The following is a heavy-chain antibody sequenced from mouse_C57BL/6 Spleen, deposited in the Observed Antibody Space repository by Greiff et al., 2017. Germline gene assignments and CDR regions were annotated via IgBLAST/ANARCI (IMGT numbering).Heavy chain of an antibody. CDR3: ASYGSSLLFDY. CDR1: GYTFTSYW. V-gene: IGHV1-69*01. Sequence: VQLQQPVAELVMPGASVKLSCKASGYTFTSYWMHWVKQRPGQALEWIGEIDPSDSYTNYNQKFKGKYTLTVDKSSSTAYMQLISVTSEDSAVYYCASYGSSLLFDYWGQGTTLTVSS. D-gene: IGHD1-1*01. CDR2: IDPSDSYT. J-gene: IGHJ2*01.